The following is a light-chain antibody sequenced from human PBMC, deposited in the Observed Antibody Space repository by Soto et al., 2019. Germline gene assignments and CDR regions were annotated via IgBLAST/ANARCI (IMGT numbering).Light chain of an antibody. CDR2: DAS. Sequence: DIQMTQSPSTLSASVGDRVTITCRASQSISSWLAWYQQKPGKAPKLLIYDASSLESGVPSRFSGSGSGTEFTLTISSLQHDDFATYYCQQYNSYPYTVGQGTNLEIK. CDR1: QSISSW. J-gene: IGKJ2*01. CDR3: QQYNSYPYT. V-gene: IGKV1-5*01.